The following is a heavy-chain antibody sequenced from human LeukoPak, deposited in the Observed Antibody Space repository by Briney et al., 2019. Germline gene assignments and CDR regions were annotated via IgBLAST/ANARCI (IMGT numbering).Heavy chain of an antibody. D-gene: IGHD3-10*01. V-gene: IGHV4-61*08. Sequence: SQTLSLTCTVSGDSINSDDYYWSWIRQPPGKGLEWIGYIYYSGSTNYNPSLKSRVTISVDTSKNQFSLKLSSVTAADTAVYYCAGSNRPLNFDFWGQGTLVTVSS. CDR1: GDSINSDDYY. CDR3: AGSNRPLNFDF. CDR2: IYYSGST. J-gene: IGHJ4*02.